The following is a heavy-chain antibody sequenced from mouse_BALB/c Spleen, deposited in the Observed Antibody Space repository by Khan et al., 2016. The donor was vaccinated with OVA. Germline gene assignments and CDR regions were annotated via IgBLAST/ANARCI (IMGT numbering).Heavy chain of an antibody. CDR1: GYTFTDFT. Sequence: VKLLESGAELVRPGVSVKISCKGSGYTFTDFTMHWVKQSHAKSLEWIGVISTYYGDATYNQKFKGKATMTVDKASSTAYMELARLTSEDSAIYLCTRGGGGNRFAYWGQGTLVTVSA. CDR2: ISTYYGDA. CDR3: TRGGGGNRFAY. J-gene: IGHJ3*01. V-gene: IGHV1S137*01.